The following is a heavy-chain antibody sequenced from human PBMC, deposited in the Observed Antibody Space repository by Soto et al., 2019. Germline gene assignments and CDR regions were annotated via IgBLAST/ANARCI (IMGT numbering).Heavy chain of an antibody. J-gene: IGHJ4*02. D-gene: IGHD4-17*01. V-gene: IGHV3-23*01. CDR3: AKDKWPDGASDIDY. Sequence: PGGSLRLSCVASGFVFSTYTMTWVRQAPGKGLEWVSSIIGSSGDTSYADSVRGRFTISRDNSQSTLFLQMNGLRADDTAVYFCAKDKWPDGASDIDYWGQGTLVTGSS. CDR2: IIGSSGDT. CDR1: GFVFSTYT.